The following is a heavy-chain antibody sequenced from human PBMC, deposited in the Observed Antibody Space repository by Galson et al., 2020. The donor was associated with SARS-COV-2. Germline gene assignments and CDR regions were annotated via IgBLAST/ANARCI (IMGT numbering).Heavy chain of an antibody. J-gene: IGHJ4*02. CDR2: IYYSGST. V-gene: IGHV4-59*01. Sequence: ETSETLSLTCTVSGGSISSYYWSWIRQPPGKGLEWIGYIYYSGSTNYNPSLKSRVTISIDTSKNQFSLRLSSVTAADTAVYYCARPLGGYSPFDYWGQGTLVTVSS. D-gene: IGHD5-18*01. CDR1: GGSISSYY. CDR3: ARPLGGYSPFDY.